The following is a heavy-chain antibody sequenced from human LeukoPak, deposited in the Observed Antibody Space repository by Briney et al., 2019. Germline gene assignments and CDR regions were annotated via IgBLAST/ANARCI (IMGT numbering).Heavy chain of an antibody. CDR3: ARDPTAYYDSSGYHLNTIDY. V-gene: IGHV3-33*08. D-gene: IGHD3-22*01. J-gene: IGHJ4*02. CDR1: GFTFSSYA. CDR2: IWYDGSYK. Sequence: GGSLRLSCAASGFTFSSYAMHWVRQAPGKGLEWVAVIWYDGSYKYYADSVKGRFTISRDNSKNTLYLQMNSLRAEDTAVYYCARDPTAYYDSSGYHLNTIDYWGQGTLVTVSS.